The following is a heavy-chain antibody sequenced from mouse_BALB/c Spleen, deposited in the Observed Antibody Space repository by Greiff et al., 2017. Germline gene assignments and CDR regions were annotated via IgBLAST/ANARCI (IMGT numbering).Heavy chain of an antibody. Sequence: QVQLQQSGPELVKPGASVRISCKASGYTFTSYYIHWVKQRPGQGLEWIGWIYPGNVNTKYNEKFKGKATLTVDKSSSTAHMELLSLTSEDSAVYYCGRSDYYGSSYWYFDVWGAGTTVTVSS. V-gene: IGHV1S56*01. D-gene: IGHD1-1*01. J-gene: IGHJ1*01. CDR1: GYTFTSYY. CDR2: IYPGNVNT. CDR3: GRSDYYGSSYWYFDV.